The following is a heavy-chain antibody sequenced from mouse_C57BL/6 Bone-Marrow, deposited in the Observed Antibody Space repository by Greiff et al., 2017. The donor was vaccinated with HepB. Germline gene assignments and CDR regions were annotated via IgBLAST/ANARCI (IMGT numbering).Heavy chain of an antibody. CDR1: GYTFTSYW. J-gene: IGHJ1*03. Sequence: QVQLQQPGAELVKPGVSVKMSCKASGYTFTSYWITWVKQRPGQGLEWIGDIYPGSGSTNYNEKFKSKATLTVDTSSSTAYMQLSSLTSEDSAVYYCAREGGTTDWYFDVWGTGTTVTVSS. D-gene: IGHD1-1*01. CDR2: IYPGSGST. V-gene: IGHV1-55*01. CDR3: AREGGTTDWYFDV.